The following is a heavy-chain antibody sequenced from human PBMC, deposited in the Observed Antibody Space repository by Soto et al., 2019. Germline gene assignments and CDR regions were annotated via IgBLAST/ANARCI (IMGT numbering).Heavy chain of an antibody. CDR1: GGSVSSGSYY. CDR2: IYYSGST. D-gene: IGHD3-16*02. CDR3: ARASYDYVWGSYREIDY. Sequence: QVQLQESGPGLVKPSETLSLTCTVSGGSVSSGSYYWSWIRQPPGKGLEWSGNIYYSGSTNYNPSLKSRGTISVDTSKNQFSLKLSSVTAADTAVYYCARASYDYVWGSYREIDYWGQGTLVTVSS. J-gene: IGHJ4*02. V-gene: IGHV4-61*01.